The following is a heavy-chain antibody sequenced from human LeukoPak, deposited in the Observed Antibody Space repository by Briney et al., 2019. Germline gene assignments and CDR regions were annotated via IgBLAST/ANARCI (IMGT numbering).Heavy chain of an antibody. Sequence: ASVKVSCKASGYTFTSYGISWVRPAPGQGLEWMGWISAYNGNTNYAQKLQGRVTMTTDTSTSTAYMELRSLRSDDTAVYYCATTRDIVVVGGFDYWGQGTLVTVSS. J-gene: IGHJ4*02. CDR1: GYTFTSYG. D-gene: IGHD2-15*01. CDR2: ISAYNGNT. CDR3: ATTRDIVVVGGFDY. V-gene: IGHV1-18*01.